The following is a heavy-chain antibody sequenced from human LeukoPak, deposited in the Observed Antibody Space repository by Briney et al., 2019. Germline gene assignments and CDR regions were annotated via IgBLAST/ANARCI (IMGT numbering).Heavy chain of an antibody. CDR2: ISGSGGST. V-gene: IGHV3-23*01. J-gene: IGHJ4*02. Sequence: GSLRLSCAASGFTFSNYAMNWVRQAPGKGLEWVSGISGSGGSTNHADSVKGRFTISRDNAKNSLSLQMNSLRAEDTAVYYCARGPDYYGSGSWVDYWGQGTLVTVSS. D-gene: IGHD3-10*01. CDR1: GFTFSNYA. CDR3: ARGPDYYGSGSWVDY.